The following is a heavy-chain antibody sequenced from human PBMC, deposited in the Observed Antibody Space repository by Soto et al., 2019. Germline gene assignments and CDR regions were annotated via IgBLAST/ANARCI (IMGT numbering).Heavy chain of an antibody. Sequence: QVQLAQSGPEVKKPGSSVKVSCKASGGIFNKYAISWVRQAPGQGPEWMGGTFPIFETANYAQKFQGRVTITADESASTSYLELNSLRSEDTAMYYCAGSFVSGQYYFQSWGQGTLLSVSS. D-gene: IGHD6-19*01. CDR2: TFPIFETA. CDR1: GGIFNKYA. J-gene: IGHJ4*02. V-gene: IGHV1-69*01. CDR3: AGSFVSGQYYFQS.